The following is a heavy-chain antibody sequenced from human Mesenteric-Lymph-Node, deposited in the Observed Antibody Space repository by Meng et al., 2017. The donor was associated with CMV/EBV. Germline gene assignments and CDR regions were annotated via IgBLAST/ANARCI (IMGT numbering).Heavy chain of an antibody. V-gene: IGHV5-51*01. CDR2: IYPGDSDT. D-gene: IGHD3-10*01. J-gene: IGHJ6*02. CDR1: GYTFTRYW. Sequence: GESLKISCKGSGYTFTRYWIGWVRQMPGKGLEWMGIIYPGDSDTRYSPSFLGRVIISADKSISTAYLQWSSLKASDSAQYYCVRMGESGSYFTYYYFGMDVWGQGTTVTVSS. CDR3: VRMGESGSYFTYYYFGMDV.